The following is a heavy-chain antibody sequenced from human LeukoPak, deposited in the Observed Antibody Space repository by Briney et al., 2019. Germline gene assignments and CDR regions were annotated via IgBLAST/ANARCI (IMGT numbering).Heavy chain of an antibody. V-gene: IGHV3-7*03. J-gene: IGHJ6*02. CDR3: ARGGGLDV. D-gene: IGHD3-16*01. CDR2: INHNGNVN. CDR1: GFTFSSYW. Sequence: GGSLRLSCAAFGFTFSSYWMNWARQAPGKGLEWVASINHNGNVNYYVDSVKGRFTISRDNAKNSLYLQMSNLRAEDTAVYFCARGGGLDVWGQGATVTVSS.